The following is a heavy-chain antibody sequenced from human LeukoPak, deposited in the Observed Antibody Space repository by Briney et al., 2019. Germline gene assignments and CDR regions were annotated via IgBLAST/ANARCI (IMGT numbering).Heavy chain of an antibody. J-gene: IGHJ4*02. CDR1: GGSISSSNW. D-gene: IGHD3-22*01. Sequence: PSETLSLTCAVSGGSISSSNWWSWVRQPPGKGLEWIGEIYHSGSTYYNSSLKSRVTISVDTSKNQFSLKLSSVTAADTAVYYCARLGPYYYDSSGFPPCYFDYWGQGTLVTVSS. CDR3: ARLGPYYYDSSGFPPCYFDY. CDR2: IYHSGST. V-gene: IGHV4-4*02.